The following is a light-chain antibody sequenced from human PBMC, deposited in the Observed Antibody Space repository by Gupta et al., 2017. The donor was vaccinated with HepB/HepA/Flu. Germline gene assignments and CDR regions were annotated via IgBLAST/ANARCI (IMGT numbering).Light chain of an antibody. J-gene: IGKJ5*01. CDR2: GAS. CDR3: QQYNNWPIT. V-gene: IGKV3-15*01. CDR1: QSVSSN. Sequence: EIVIPLSPATLSVSPGDRATLPCRASQSVSSNLAWYQQKPGQAPKLLIYGASTRATGIPARFSGSGSGTEFTLTISSLQSEDFAVYYCQQYNNWPITFGQGTRLEIK.